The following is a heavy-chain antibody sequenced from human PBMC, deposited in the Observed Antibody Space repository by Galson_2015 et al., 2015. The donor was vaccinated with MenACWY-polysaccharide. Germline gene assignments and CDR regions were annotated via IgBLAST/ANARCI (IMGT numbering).Heavy chain of an antibody. Sequence: SLRLSCAASGFTFSTYWMHWVRQAPGKGLVWVSRIKSDGSSTSYADSVKGRFTISRDNAKNTLHLQMNSLRAEDTAVYYCARGYSCYDWGQGTLVTVSS. V-gene: IGHV3-74*01. J-gene: IGHJ4*02. CDR3: ARGYSCYD. CDR2: IKSDGSST. CDR1: GFTFSTYW. D-gene: IGHD5-12*01.